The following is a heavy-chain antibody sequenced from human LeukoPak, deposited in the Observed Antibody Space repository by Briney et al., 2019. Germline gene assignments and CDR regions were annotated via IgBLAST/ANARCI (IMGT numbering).Heavy chain of an antibody. D-gene: IGHD7-27*01. Sequence: SETLSLXCTVSGGSISSGSYYWSWIRQPPGKGLEWIGYIYYSGSTNYNPSLKSRVTISVDTSKNQFSLKLSSVTAADTAVYYCARDRPNWGDAFDIWGQGTMVTVSS. CDR2: IYYSGST. V-gene: IGHV4-61*01. CDR3: ARDRPNWGDAFDI. J-gene: IGHJ3*02. CDR1: GGSISSGSYY.